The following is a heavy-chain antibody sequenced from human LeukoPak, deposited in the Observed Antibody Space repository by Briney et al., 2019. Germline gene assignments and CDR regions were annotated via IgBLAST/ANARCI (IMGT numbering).Heavy chain of an antibody. CDR1: GGTFSSYA. J-gene: IGHJ5*02. V-gene: IGHV1-69*13. D-gene: IGHD5-12*01. Sequence: GASVKVPCKASGGTFSSYAISWVRQAPGQGLEWMGGIIPIFGTANYAQKFQGRVTITADESTSTAYMELSSLRSEDTAVYYCALGGIVATVARRFDPWGQGTLVTVSS. CDR2: IIPIFGTA. CDR3: ALGGIVATVARRFDP.